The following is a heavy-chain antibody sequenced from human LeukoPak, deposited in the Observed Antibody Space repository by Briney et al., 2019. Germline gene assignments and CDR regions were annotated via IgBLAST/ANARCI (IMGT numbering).Heavy chain of an antibody. CDR1: GYTFTSYY. CDR3: ASNPPKTGDFNY. V-gene: IGHV1-46*01. CDR2: INPSGGST. Sequence: GASVKVSCKASGYTFTSYYMHWVRQAPGQGLEWMGIINPSGGSTSYAQKFQGRVTMTRDTSISTAYMELSSLRSEDTAVYYCASNPPKTGDFNYWGQGTLVTVSS. D-gene: IGHD7-27*01. J-gene: IGHJ4*02.